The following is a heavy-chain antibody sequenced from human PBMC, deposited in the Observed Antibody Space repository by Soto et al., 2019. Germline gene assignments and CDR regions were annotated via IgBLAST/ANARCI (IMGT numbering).Heavy chain of an antibody. Sequence: ASVKVSCKASGYTFTSYDINWVRQATGQGLEWMGWMNPNSGNTGYAQKFQGRVTMTTDTSTSRAYMEVRSLRSDDTAVYYCARDLAVGLVDYWGQGTLVTVSS. J-gene: IGHJ4*02. CDR1: GYTFTSYD. CDR3: ARDLAVGLVDY. D-gene: IGHD6-19*01. V-gene: IGHV1-8*01. CDR2: MNPNSGNT.